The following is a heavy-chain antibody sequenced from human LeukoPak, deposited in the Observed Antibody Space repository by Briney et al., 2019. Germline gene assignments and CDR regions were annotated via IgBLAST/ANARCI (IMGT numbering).Heavy chain of an antibody. CDR1: GFNVSYYS. D-gene: IGHD5-12*01. CDR2: ISFSNSTL. CDR3: AGGGATSFDY. V-gene: IGHV3-48*04. J-gene: IGHJ4*02. Sequence: GGSLRLSCAASGFNVSYYSMNWVRQAPGKGLEWVSYISFSNSTLYYADSVRGRFTVSRDNAKNSLSLQMNSLRAEDTAVYYCAGGGATSFDYWGQGILVTVSS.